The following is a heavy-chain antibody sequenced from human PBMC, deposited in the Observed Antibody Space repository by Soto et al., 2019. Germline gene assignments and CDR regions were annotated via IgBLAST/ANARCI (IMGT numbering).Heavy chain of an antibody. CDR3: ARYPGTMHSNYFEY. CDR1: GFTFSNYY. CDR2: ISGSGGTT. D-gene: IGHD2-2*01. V-gene: IGHV3-23*01. Sequence: GRSLRLSCAASGFTFSNYYMSWVRQAPGKGLEWVSSISGSGGTTYYADSVKGRFTISRDNSKNTLYLQVNSLRADDTAVYYYARYPGTMHSNYFEYWGQGGLVTVS. J-gene: IGHJ4*02.